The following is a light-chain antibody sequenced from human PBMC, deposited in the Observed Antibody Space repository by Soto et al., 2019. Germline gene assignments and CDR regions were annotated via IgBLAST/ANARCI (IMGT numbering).Light chain of an antibody. Sequence: SYELTQPPSVSVSPGQTASITCSGDKLGDKYVCWYQQKPGQSPVLVIYQDYKWPSGIPERFSGSNSGNTATLTISGTQAMDEADYYCQAWDSSTVVFGGGTKLTVL. J-gene: IGLJ2*01. CDR3: QAWDSSTVV. V-gene: IGLV3-1*01. CDR2: QDY. CDR1: KLGDKY.